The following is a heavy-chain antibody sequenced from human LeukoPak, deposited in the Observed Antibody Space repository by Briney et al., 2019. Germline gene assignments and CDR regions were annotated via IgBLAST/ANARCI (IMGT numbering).Heavy chain of an antibody. J-gene: IGHJ5*02. CDR3: ARHLSRGGSYWFDP. V-gene: IGHV4-59*08. CDR2: IYYSGST. D-gene: IGHD1-26*01. CDR1: GGSISSYY. Sequence: PSETLSLTCTVSGGSISSYYWSWIRQPPGKGLEWIGDIYYSGSTNYNPSLKSRVTISVDTSKNQFSLKLSSVTAADTAVYYCARHLSRGGSYWFDPWGQGTLVTVSS.